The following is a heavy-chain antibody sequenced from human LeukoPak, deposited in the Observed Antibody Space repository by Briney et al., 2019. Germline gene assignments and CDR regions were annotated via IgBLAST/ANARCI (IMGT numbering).Heavy chain of an antibody. CDR3: EKGVSCSSTSCSEH. CDR1: GFTFSSYG. CDR2: ISYDGSNK. Sequence: PGGSLRLSCAASGFTFSSYGMHWVRQAPGKGLEWVAVISYDGSNKYYADSVKGRFTISRDNSKNTLYLQMNSLRAEDTAVYYCEKGVSCSSTSCSEHWGQGTLVTVSS. D-gene: IGHD2-2*01. J-gene: IGHJ1*01. V-gene: IGHV3-30*18.